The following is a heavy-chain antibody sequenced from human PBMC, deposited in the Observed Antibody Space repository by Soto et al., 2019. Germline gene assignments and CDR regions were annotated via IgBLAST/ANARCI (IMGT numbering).Heavy chain of an antibody. V-gene: IGHV4-59*08. Sequence: PSETLSLTCTVSGGSISSYYWSWIRQPPGKGLEWIGYIYYSGSTNYNPSLKSRVTISVDTSKNQFSLKLSSVTAADTAVYYCARWADYGDKPFDYWGQGTLLTVSS. D-gene: IGHD4-17*01. CDR3: ARWADYGDKPFDY. CDR2: IYYSGST. CDR1: GGSISSYY. J-gene: IGHJ4*02.